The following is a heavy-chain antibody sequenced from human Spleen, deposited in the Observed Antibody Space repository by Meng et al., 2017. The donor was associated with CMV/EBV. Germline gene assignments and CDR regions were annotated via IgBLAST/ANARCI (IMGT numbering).Heavy chain of an antibody. Sequence: SYYMHWVRQAPGQGLEWMGIINPSGGSTSYAQKFQGRVTMTRDTSTSTVYMELSSLRSEDTAVYYCARDPYIVVVPAAIWDGGWFDPWGQGTLVTVSS. V-gene: IGHV1-46*01. J-gene: IGHJ5*02. CDR1: SYY. CDR2: INPSGGST. D-gene: IGHD2-2*02. CDR3: ARDPYIVVVPAAIWDGGWFDP.